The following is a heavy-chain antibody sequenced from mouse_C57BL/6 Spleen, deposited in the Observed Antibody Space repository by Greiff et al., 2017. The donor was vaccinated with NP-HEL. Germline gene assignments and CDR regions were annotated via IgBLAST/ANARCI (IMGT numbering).Heavy chain of an antibody. CDR2: ISDGGSYT. Sequence: EVQVVESGGGLVKPGGSLKLSCAASGFTFSSYAMSWVRQTPEKRLEWVATISDGGSYTYYPDNVKGRFTISRDNAKNNLYLQMSHLKSEDTAMYYCARDLPVAYWGQGTLVTVSA. CDR1: GFTFSSYA. V-gene: IGHV5-4*01. J-gene: IGHJ3*01. CDR3: ARDLPVAY.